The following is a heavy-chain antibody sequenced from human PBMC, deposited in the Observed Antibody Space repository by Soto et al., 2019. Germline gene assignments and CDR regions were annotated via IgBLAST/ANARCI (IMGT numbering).Heavy chain of an antibody. CDR1: GFTFITYD. CDR3: VKGIWGEY. J-gene: IGHJ4*02. Sequence: EVQLLESGGGSVQPGGSLRLSCAASGFTFITYDMTWVRQAPGKGLEWVSVSRGSDGSTYYADSVKGRFTISRDNSKNAVCLQMNSLRAADTSIYYCVKGIWGEYWAQGTVVTVSS. V-gene: IGHV3-23*01. CDR2: SRGSDGST. D-gene: IGHD3-16*01.